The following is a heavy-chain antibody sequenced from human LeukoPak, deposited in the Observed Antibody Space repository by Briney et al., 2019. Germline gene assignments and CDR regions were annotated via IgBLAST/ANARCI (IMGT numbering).Heavy chain of an antibody. CDR1: GFTFSSYA. J-gene: IGHJ3*02. Sequence: PGGSLRLSCAASGFTFSSYAMHWVRQALGKGLEWVAVISYDGSNKYYADSVKGRFTISRDNAKNSLYLQMNSLRAEDTAVYYCARDRGTWDAFDIWGQGTMVTVSS. CDR2: ISYDGSNK. V-gene: IGHV3-30-3*01. CDR3: ARDRGTWDAFDI. D-gene: IGHD1-7*01.